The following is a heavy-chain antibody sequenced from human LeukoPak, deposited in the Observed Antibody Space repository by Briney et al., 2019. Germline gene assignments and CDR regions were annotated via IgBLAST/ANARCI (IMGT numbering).Heavy chain of an antibody. D-gene: IGHD3-10*01. CDR3: ARTPSSEFGEYDY. V-gene: IGHV1-69*13. CDR1: GYTFTSYD. J-gene: IGHJ4*02. CDR2: IIPIFGTA. Sequence: GASVKVSCKASGYTFTSYDINWVRQATGQGLEWMGGIIPIFGTANYAQKFQGRVTITADESTSPAYMELSSLRSEDTAVYYCARTPSSEFGEYDYWGQGTLVTVSS.